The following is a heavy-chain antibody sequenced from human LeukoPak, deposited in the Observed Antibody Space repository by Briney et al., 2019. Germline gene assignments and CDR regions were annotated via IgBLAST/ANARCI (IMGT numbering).Heavy chain of an antibody. V-gene: IGHV4-59*01. D-gene: IGHD5-24*01. J-gene: IGHJ4*02. Sequence: SETLSLTCSVSGGSISIYYWSWIRQPPGKGLEWIGYVYNSGSTDYNPSLKSRVTISADTSKNQFSLKLSSVIAADTAVYYCVRDRELNYWGQGILVTVSS. CDR3: VRDRELNY. CDR1: GGSISIYY. CDR2: VYNSGST.